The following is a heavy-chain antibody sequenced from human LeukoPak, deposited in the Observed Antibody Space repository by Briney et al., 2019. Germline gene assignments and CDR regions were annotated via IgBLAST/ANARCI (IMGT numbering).Heavy chain of an antibody. CDR3: AREEAVIAPADAFDI. CDR1: GFTFSSYS. J-gene: IGHJ3*02. D-gene: IGHD2-21*01. Sequence: GGSLRLSCAASGFTFSSYSMNWVRQAPGRGLEWVSSISSSSSYIYYADSVKGRFTISRDNAKNSLYLQMNSLRAEDTAVCYCAREEAVIAPADAFDIWGQGTMVTVSS. CDR2: ISSSSSYI. V-gene: IGHV3-21*01.